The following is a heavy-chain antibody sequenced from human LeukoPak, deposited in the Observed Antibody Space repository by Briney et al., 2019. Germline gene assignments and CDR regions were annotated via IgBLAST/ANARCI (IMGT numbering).Heavy chain of an antibody. CDR2: IYYNGAA. D-gene: IGHD5-24*01. J-gene: IGHJ5*02. CDR3: ARRRESRNWFDP. V-gene: IGHV4-39*01. CDR1: GGSISNSAYY. Sequence: PSETLSLTCSVSGGSISNSAYYWGWVRQPPGRGLESIGNIYYNGAAYYKPSLKSRVTISVDTSRNQFSLKLTSVTAADTAVYYCARRRESRNWFDPWGQGTLVTVSS.